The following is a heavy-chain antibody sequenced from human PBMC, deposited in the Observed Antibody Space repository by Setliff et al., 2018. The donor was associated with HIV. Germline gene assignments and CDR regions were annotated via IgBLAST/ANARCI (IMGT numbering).Heavy chain of an antibody. J-gene: IGHJ4*01. CDR3: ARGLKGGGYYFDY. CDR2: IYYSGST. CDR1: GGSISSYY. Sequence: SETLSLTCTVSGGSISSYYWSWIRQPPGKGLEWIGYIYYSGSTNYNPSLKSRVTISVDTSKNQFSLKLNSVTATDTAVYYCARGLKGGGYYFDYWGQGMLVTVSS. V-gene: IGHV4-59*01. D-gene: IGHD1-26*01.